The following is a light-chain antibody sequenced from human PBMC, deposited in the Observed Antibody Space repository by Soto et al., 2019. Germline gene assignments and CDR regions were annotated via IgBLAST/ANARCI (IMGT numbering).Light chain of an antibody. Sequence: QSALTQPPSASGSPGQSVTISCTGTSSDVGAYKYVSWYQQYPGKAPKLMIYEVSKRPSGVPDRFSGSKSGNTASLTVSGLQAEDEADYYCTSYVGSNIWVFGGGTQLTV. CDR1: SSDVGAYKY. CDR2: EVS. J-gene: IGLJ7*01. V-gene: IGLV2-8*01. CDR3: TSYVGSNIWV.